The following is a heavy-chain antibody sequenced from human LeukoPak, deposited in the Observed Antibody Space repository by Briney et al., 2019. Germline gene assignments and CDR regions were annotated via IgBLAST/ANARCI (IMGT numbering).Heavy chain of an antibody. V-gene: IGHV1-18*01. CDR3: ARDRGIAAADTFDP. D-gene: IGHD6-13*01. J-gene: IGHJ5*02. Sequence: ASVKVSCKASGYTFTSYGISWVRQAPGQGLEWMGWINPDNGDTNYAQKFQGRVTMTTDTSTRTAYMELRSLRSDDTAVYYCARDRGIAAADTFDPWGQGTLVIVSS. CDR2: INPDNGDT. CDR1: GYTFTSYG.